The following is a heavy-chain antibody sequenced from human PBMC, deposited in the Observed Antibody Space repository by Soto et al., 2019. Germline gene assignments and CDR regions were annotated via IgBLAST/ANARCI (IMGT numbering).Heavy chain of an antibody. Sequence: SETLSLTCTVSGGSISSGDYYWSWIRQPPGKGLEWFGYIYYSGSTYYNPSLKSRVTISVDTSRNQFSLKLSSVTAADTAVYYCARGAYYYDSSGYYYSRSYFDYWGQGTLVTVSS. CDR3: ARGAYYYDSSGYYYSRSYFDY. J-gene: IGHJ4*02. D-gene: IGHD3-22*01. CDR2: IYYSGST. V-gene: IGHV4-30-4*01. CDR1: GGSISSGDYY.